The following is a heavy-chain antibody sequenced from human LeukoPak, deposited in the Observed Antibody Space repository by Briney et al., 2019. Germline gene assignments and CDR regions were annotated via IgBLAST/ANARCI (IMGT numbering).Heavy chain of an antibody. V-gene: IGHV4-4*07. CDR1: GGSFSSYY. D-gene: IGHD5-24*01. J-gene: IGHJ4*02. CDR3: ATGDGYNSFDY. Sequence: PSQTLSLTWTVYGGSFSSYYWSWIRQPAGNGLEWIGRIYTSGSTNYHSSLKSRVTMSVDTSKNQVSLKLSSVTAADTAVYYCATGDGYNSFDYWGQGTLVTVSS. CDR2: IYTSGST.